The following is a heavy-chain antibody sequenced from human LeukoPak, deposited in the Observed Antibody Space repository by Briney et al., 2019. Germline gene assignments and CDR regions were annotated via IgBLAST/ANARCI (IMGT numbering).Heavy chain of an antibody. V-gene: IGHV4-39*07. CDR2: IYYTGNT. Sequence: PSETLSLTCSVSGDSIIGYYWGWIRQPPGKGLEWIGNIYYTGNTYYNSSLKSRVTISLDTSKNQFSLKVISMTAADTAVYYCARVTGQFYFYYYMDVWGKGTTVTVSS. J-gene: IGHJ6*03. D-gene: IGHD7-27*01. CDR1: GDSIIGYY. CDR3: ARVTGQFYFYYYMDV.